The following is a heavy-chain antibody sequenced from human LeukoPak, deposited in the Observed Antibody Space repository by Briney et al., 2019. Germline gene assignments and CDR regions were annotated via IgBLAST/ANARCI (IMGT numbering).Heavy chain of an antibody. CDR3: ARRYCSGGFCYYYFDY. D-gene: IGHD2-15*01. J-gene: IGHJ4*02. Sequence: SETLSLTCTVSGGSINSYYWSWIRQPPGKELEWIGYIYYSGSTNYNPSLKSRVTISVDTSKNQFSLKLSSVTAADTAVYYCARRYCSGGFCYYYFDYWGQGTLVTVSS. CDR2: IYYSGST. V-gene: IGHV4-59*08. CDR1: GGSINSYY.